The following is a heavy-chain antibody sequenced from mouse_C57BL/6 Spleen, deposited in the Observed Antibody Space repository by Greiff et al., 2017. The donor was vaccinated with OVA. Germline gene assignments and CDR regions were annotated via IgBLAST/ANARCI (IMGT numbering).Heavy chain of an antibody. J-gene: IGHJ1*03. Sequence: VQLQESGPGLVQPSQSLSITCTVSGFSLTSYGVHWVRQSPGKGLEWLGVIWSGGSTDYNAAFISRLSISKDNSKSQVFFKMNSLQADDTAIYYCATGGSSYGWYFDVWGTGTTVTVSS. CDR2: IWSGGST. D-gene: IGHD1-1*01. V-gene: IGHV2-2*01. CDR3: ATGGSSYGWYFDV. CDR1: GFSLTSYG.